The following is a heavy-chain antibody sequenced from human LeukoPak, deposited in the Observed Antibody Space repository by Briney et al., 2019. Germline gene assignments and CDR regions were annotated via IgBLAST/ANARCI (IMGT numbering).Heavy chain of an antibody. D-gene: IGHD6-13*01. CDR2: LSRNFITI. V-gene: IGHV3-48*04. CDR1: GFTFSSYS. CDR3: ARALPSSWYYFDY. Sequence: GGSLRLSCAASGFTFSSYSMNWVRQAPGKGLEWVSYLSRNFITIHYADSVKGRFTISRDNAKNSLYLQMSSLRAEDTAVYYCARALPSSWYYFDYWGQGTLVTVSS. J-gene: IGHJ4*02.